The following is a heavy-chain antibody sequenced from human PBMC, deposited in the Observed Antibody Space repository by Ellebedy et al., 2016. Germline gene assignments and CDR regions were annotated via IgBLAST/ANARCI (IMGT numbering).Heavy chain of an antibody. J-gene: IGHJ3*01. V-gene: IGHV3-21*01. CDR3: AREGRNFEAFDF. Sequence: GGSLRLXCAASGFTFSSYIMNWVRQAPGKGLEWVASISSSSSYIYYADSVKGRFTISRDNANDSLYLHMNSLRAEDTAVYYCAREGRNFEAFDFWGQGTMVTVSS. CDR1: GFTFSSYI. CDR2: ISSSSSYI. D-gene: IGHD1-7*01.